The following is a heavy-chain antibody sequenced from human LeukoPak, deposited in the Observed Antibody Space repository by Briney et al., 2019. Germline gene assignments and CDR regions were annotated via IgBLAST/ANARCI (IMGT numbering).Heavy chain of an antibody. CDR3: ARANFLYCSSSTCLFDY. J-gene: IGHJ4*02. V-gene: IGHV3-23*01. D-gene: IGHD2-2*01. CDR1: GFTFSSYA. Sequence: GGSLRLSCAASGFTFSSYAMSWVRQAPGKGLEWVSAISGSGGSTYYADSVKGRFTISRDNSKNTLYLQMNSLRAEDTAVYYCARANFLYCSSSTCLFDYWGQGTLVTVSS. CDR2: ISGSGGST.